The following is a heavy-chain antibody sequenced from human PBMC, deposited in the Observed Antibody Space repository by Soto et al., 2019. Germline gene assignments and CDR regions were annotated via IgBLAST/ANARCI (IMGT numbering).Heavy chain of an antibody. CDR3: ARHKGYGYNYYYGMDV. CDR1: GGSISSTNHY. D-gene: IGHD5-18*01. J-gene: IGHJ6*02. V-gene: IGHV4-39*01. Sequence: QLQLQESGPGLVKPSETMSLTCTVSGGSISSTNHYWGWIRQPPGKGLEWIGTIYYSGTTYYHPSLKSRVTISVDTSKNQFSLKPSSVTAADTAVYYCARHKGYGYNYYYGMDVWGQGTTVTVSS. CDR2: IYYSGTT.